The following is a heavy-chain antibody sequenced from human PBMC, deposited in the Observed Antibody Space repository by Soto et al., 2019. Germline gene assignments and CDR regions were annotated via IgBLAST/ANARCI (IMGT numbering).Heavy chain of an antibody. CDR1: GFTFSDHY. CDR2: TRNKANSYTT. J-gene: IGHJ4*02. D-gene: IGHD1-26*01. CDR3: ATVSGSGSYYFDY. Sequence: EVQLVESGGGLVQPGGSLRLSCAASGFTFSDHYMDWVRQAPGKGLEWVGRTRNKANSYTTEYAASVKGRFTISRDDSKNSLYLQMNSLKTEDTAVYYCATVSGSGSYYFDYWGQGTPVTVSS. V-gene: IGHV3-72*01.